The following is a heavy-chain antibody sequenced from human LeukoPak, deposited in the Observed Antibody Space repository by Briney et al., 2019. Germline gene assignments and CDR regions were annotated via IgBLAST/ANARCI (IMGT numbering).Heavy chain of an antibody. Sequence: PSETLSLTCTVSGGSITSYYWSWIRQAPGKGLEWIGYIYYSVSTNYNPSLKSRVTISVDTSKKQFSLKLSSVTAADTAVYHCARVGSSWAFDIWGQGTMVTVSS. V-gene: IGHV4-59*01. CDR3: ARVGSSWAFDI. CDR2: IYYSVST. CDR1: GGSITSYY. J-gene: IGHJ3*02. D-gene: IGHD6-13*01.